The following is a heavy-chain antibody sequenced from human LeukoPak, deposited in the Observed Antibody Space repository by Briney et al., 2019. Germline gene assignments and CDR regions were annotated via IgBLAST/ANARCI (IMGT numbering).Heavy chain of an antibody. CDR1: GDSVSSAGYH. CDR3: TTYYVGEGGRGH. Sequence: SETLSLTCSVSGDSVSSAGYHWSWIRQAPGKGLEWVGHSGSPSYNPSLKSRVMISIDTSKNQFSLKVSTVTAADTAVYYCTTYYVGEGGRGHWGPGTLVTVSS. CDR2: SGSP. J-gene: IGHJ4*02. V-gene: IGHV4-61*08. D-gene: IGHD2-21*01.